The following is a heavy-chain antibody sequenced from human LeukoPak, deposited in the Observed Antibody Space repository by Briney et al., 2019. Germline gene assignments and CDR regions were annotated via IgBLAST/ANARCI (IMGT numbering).Heavy chain of an antibody. Sequence: PGGSLRLSCAACGFSFRDFWMTWVRQAPGKGLEWVANINKGGSVKYYVDSVKGRLTTSRDDATSSLYVRMNSLRDKDTTVYYCARFRGGSARHGFDAFDIWGQGTMVTVSS. CDR2: INKGGSVK. CDR1: GFSFRDFW. V-gene: IGHV3-7*01. CDR3: ARFRGGSARHGFDAFDI. J-gene: IGHJ3*02. D-gene: IGHD3-10*01.